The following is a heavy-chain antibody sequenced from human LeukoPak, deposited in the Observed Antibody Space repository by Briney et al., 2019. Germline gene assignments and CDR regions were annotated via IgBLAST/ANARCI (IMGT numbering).Heavy chain of an antibody. CDR2: ISIGSSFR. CDR3: ARESSGYFY. J-gene: IGHJ4*02. CDR1: GFTFSRHS. V-gene: IGHV3-21*01. Sequence: KSGGSLRLSCAASGFTFSRHSMNWVRQAPGKGLEWVSSISIGSSFRYYADSVKGRFTISRANAKNSLYLQMNRLRAEDTAVNDCARESSGYFYWGQGTLVTVSS. D-gene: IGHD3-22*01.